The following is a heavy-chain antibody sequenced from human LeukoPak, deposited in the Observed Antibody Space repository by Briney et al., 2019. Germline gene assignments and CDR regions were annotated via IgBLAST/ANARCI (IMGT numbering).Heavy chain of an antibody. CDR2: ISAYNGNT. CDR3: ARVSAGNYYGSGSYYIPPRY. J-gene: IGHJ4*02. Sequence: ASVKVSCKASGYTFTSYGISWVRQAPGQGLEWMGRISAYNGNTNYAQKLQGRVTMTTDTSTSTAYMELRSLRSDDTAVYYCARVSAGNYYGSGSYYIPPRYWGQGTLVTVSS. V-gene: IGHV1-18*01. D-gene: IGHD3-10*01. CDR1: GYTFTSYG.